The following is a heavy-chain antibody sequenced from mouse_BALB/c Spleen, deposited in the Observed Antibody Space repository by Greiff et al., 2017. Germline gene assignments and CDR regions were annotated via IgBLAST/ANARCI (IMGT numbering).Heavy chain of an antibody. V-gene: IGHV1S127*01. CDR2: IDPSDSET. CDR1: GYSFTSYW. D-gene: IGHD1-1*01. Sequence: QVQLQQSGPQLVRPGASVKISCKASGYSFTSYWMHWVKQRPGQGLEWIGMIDPSDSETRLNQKFKDKATLTVDKSSSTAYMQLSSPTSEDSAVYCCARSLITTDAMDYWGQGTSVTVSS. CDR3: ARSLITTDAMDY. J-gene: IGHJ4*01.